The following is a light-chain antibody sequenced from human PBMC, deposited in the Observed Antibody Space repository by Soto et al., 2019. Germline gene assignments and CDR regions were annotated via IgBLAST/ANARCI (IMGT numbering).Light chain of an antibody. V-gene: IGKV3-20*01. CDR1: QSVSSSY. CDR3: QQYGSSSIT. J-gene: IGKJ5*01. CDR2: GAS. Sequence: EIVMTQSPATLSVSPGERATLSSRASQSVSSSYLAWYQQKPGQAPRLLIYGASSRATGIPDRFSGSGSGTDFTLTISRLEPEDFAVYYCQQYGSSSITFGQGTRLEI.